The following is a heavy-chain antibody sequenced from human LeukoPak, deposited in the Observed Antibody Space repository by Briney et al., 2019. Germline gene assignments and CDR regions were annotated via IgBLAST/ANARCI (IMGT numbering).Heavy chain of an antibody. V-gene: IGHV3-48*01. Sequence: PGGSLRLSCAASGFTFSSNSMNWVRQAPGKGLQWVSFISSGSSTIYYADSVKGRFTISRDNAKNSLYLQMNSLRAEDTAVYYCARSIHSGSYYWGQGTLVTVSS. CDR1: GFTFSSNS. CDR2: ISSGSSTI. D-gene: IGHD1-26*01. CDR3: ARSIHSGSYY. J-gene: IGHJ4*02.